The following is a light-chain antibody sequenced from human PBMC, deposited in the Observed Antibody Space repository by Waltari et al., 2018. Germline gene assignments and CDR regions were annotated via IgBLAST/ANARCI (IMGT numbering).Light chain of an antibody. Sequence: VILTQSPATLSLSPGERATLSCRASQSVSSYLAWYQQKPGQAPRLLIYGASSRATGIPDRFSGSGSGTEFTLIISSLEPEDFAVYYCQKYSSSPYSFGQGTKVEI. CDR2: GAS. J-gene: IGKJ2*03. CDR1: QSVSSY. V-gene: IGKV3-20*01. CDR3: QKYSSSPYS.